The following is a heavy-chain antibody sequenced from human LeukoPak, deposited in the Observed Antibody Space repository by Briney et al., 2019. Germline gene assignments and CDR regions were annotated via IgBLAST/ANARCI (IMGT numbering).Heavy chain of an antibody. CDR3: AKDTSIGKYCTSGVCSPFDY. D-gene: IGHD2-8*01. CDR2: ISDSGDYT. CDR1: GFTFSSYA. J-gene: IGHJ4*02. V-gene: IGHV3-23*01. Sequence: SGGSLRLSCAGSGFTFSSYAMSWLPQAPGKGLEWVSAISDSGDYTYYADSVKGRFTISRDNSKNTLYLHVNSLRAEDTAVYYCAKDTSIGKYCTSGVCSPFDYWGQGTLVTVSS.